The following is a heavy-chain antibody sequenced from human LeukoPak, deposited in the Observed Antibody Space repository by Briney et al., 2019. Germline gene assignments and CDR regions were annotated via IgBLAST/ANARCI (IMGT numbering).Heavy chain of an antibody. CDR3: ARDPTLGYCSSTSCYFDNWFDP. Sequence: SQTLSLTCAISEDSVSSNSAAWNWIRQSPSRGLEWLGRTYYRSKWYNDYAVSVKSRITINPDTSKNQFSLQLNSVTPEDTAVYYCARDPTLGYCSSTSCYFDNWFDPWGQGTLVTVSS. D-gene: IGHD2-2*01. V-gene: IGHV6-1*01. CDR1: EDSVSSNSAA. CDR2: TYYRSKWYN. J-gene: IGHJ5*02.